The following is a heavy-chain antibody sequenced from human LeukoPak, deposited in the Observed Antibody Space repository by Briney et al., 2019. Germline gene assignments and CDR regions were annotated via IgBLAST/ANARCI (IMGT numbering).Heavy chain of an antibody. V-gene: IGHV4-59*08. CDR2: IYHSGST. J-gene: IGHJ5*02. D-gene: IGHD6-13*01. Sequence: SETLSLTCTVSGGSISSYYWSWIRQPPGRGLEWIGTIYHSGSTYYNPSLKSRVTISVDTSKNQFSLKLSSVTAADTAVYFCARAYSSSWYFNWFDPWGQGTQVTVSS. CDR3: ARAYSSSWYFNWFDP. CDR1: GGSISSYY.